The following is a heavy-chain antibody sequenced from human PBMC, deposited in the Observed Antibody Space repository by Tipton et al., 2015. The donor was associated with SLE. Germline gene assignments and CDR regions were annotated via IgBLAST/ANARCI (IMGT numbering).Heavy chain of an antibody. D-gene: IGHD5-12*01. J-gene: IGHJ4*02. CDR3: ASGEWLFDY. CDR2: ISNNGDNK. Sequence: SLRLSCAASGFTFSSYAMHWVRQAPGKGLEYVSAISNNGDNKYYADSVKGRFTITRDNSKSTLYLQMGSLGVEDMAVYYCASGEWLFDYWGPGNAGHRLL. V-gene: IGHV3-64*02. CDR1: GFTFSSYA.